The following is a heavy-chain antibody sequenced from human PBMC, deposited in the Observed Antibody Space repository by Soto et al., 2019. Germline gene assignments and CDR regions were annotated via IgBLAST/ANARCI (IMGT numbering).Heavy chain of an antibody. CDR3: ARVEGCSYGYKWFDP. CDR2: IYYSGST. V-gene: IGHV4-61*01. J-gene: IGHJ5*02. Sequence: SETLSRTCTVSGGSVSSGSYYWSWIRQPPGKGLEWIGYIYYSGSTNYNPSLKSRVTISVDTSKDQFSLKLSSVTAADTAVYYCARVEGCSYGYKWFDPWGQGTLVTV. D-gene: IGHD5-18*01. CDR1: GGSVSSGSYY.